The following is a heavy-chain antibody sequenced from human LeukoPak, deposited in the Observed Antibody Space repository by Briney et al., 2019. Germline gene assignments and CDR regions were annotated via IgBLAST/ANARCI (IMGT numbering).Heavy chain of an antibody. J-gene: IGHJ4*02. Sequence: GGSLRLSCAASGFTFSSNAMSWVRQAPGKGLEWVSAISGSGGSAYYADSVKGRFTISRDNSKNTLYLQMNSLRAEDTAVYYCAGVPGYYGSGSYLGWGQGTLVTVSS. D-gene: IGHD3-10*01. CDR3: AGVPGYYGSGSYLG. V-gene: IGHV3-23*01. CDR2: ISGSGGSA. CDR1: GFTFSSNA.